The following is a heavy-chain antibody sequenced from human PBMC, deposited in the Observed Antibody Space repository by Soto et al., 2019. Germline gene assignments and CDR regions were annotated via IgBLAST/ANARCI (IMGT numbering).Heavy chain of an antibody. CDR1: GGTFSSYT. CDR3: ARSGYYASGSYPTYFDY. V-gene: IGHV1-18*01. J-gene: IGHJ4*02. CDR2: ISAYNGNT. D-gene: IGHD3-10*01. Sequence: ASVKVSCKASGGTFSSYTISWVRQAPGQGLEWMGWISAYNGNTNYAQKLQGRVTMTTDTSTSTAYMELRSLRSDDTAVYYCARSGYYASGSYPTYFDYWGQGTLVTVSS.